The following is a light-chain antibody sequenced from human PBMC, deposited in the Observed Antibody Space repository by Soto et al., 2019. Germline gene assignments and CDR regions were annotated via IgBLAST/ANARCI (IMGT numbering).Light chain of an antibody. CDR2: DAS. CDR1: LSVGSTY. J-gene: IGKJ1*01. Sequence: EIVLTQSPGTLSLSPGERATLSCRASLSVGSTYLAWYQQKPGQAPRLLIYDASSRATGVPDRFSGSGSGPDFTLTISRLEPEDFAVYYCQKYGSSPGKFGQGTKVDI. CDR3: QKYGSSPGK. V-gene: IGKV3-20*01.